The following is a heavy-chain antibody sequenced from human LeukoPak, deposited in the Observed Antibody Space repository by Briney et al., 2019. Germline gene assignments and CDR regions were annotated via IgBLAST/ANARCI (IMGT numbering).Heavy chain of an antibody. CDR3: ARDCGPYSSACRAFDF. CDR2: IYYSGST. J-gene: IGHJ4*02. D-gene: IGHD6-19*01. Sequence: SETLSLTCTVSGGSISSYYWSWIRQPPGKGLEWIGYIYYSGSTNYNPSLKSRVTISVDTSKNHFSLKLSSVTAADTATYYCARDCGPYSSACRAFDFWGQGALVTVSS. CDR1: GGSISSYY. V-gene: IGHV4-59*12.